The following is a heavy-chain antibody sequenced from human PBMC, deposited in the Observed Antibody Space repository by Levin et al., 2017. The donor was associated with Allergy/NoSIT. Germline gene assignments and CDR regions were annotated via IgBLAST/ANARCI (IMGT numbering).Heavy chain of an antibody. CDR1: GFTFDDYA. Sequence: PGGSLRLSCAASGFTFDDYAMHWVRQAPGKGLEWVSGISWNSGSIGYADSVKGRFTISRDNAKNSLYLQMNSLRAEDTALYYCAKDLYSSSSSYGADYWGQGTLVTVSS. J-gene: IGHJ4*02. CDR2: ISWNSGSI. V-gene: IGHV3-9*01. D-gene: IGHD6-6*01. CDR3: AKDLYSSSSSYGADY.